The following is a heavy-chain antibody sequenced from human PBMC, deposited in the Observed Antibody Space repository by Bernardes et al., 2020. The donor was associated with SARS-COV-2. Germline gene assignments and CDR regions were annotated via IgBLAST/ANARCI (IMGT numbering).Heavy chain of an antibody. J-gene: IGHJ3*01. CDR1: GFTFRDYN. V-gene: IGHV3-21*01. Sequence: GGSLRLPCAGPGFTFRDYNMNWVRPAPGQGLEWVSSISTTSTYIYYRDSVKGRFTLSRDNAKNSLFLQMNSLRADDTAVYYCVREADSKGQAFDLWGQGRMVTVSS. CDR2: ISTTSTYI. CDR3: VREADSKGQAFDL.